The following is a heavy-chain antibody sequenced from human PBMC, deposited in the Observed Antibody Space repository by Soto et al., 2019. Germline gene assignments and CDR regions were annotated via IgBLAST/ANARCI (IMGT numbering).Heavy chain of an antibody. CDR1: GFTFSSYA. CDR2: ISGSGGST. V-gene: IGHV3-23*01. Sequence: HPGGSLRLSCAASGFTFSSYAMSWVRQAPGKGLEWVSAISGSGGSTYYADSVKGRFTISRDNSKNTLYLQMNSLRAEDTAVYYCAKTLSHYDILTGYHPPYYFDYWGQGTLVTVSS. CDR3: AKTLSHYDILTGYHPPYYFDY. J-gene: IGHJ4*02. D-gene: IGHD3-9*01.